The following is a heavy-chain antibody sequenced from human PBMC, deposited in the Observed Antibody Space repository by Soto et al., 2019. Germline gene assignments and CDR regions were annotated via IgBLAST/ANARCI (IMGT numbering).Heavy chain of an antibody. D-gene: IGHD3-10*01. CDR3: ARRNVYGSGSYSFDY. V-gene: IGHV1-3*01. J-gene: IGHJ4*02. CDR2: INAAIGNT. Sequence: ASVKVSCKASGYTFTNYAMHWVRQAPGQRLEWMGWINAAIGNTKFSQKFQVSVTITRDTSANTAYMELSSLRSEDTAVYYCARRNVYGSGSYSFDYWGQGTLVTVSS. CDR1: GYTFTNYA.